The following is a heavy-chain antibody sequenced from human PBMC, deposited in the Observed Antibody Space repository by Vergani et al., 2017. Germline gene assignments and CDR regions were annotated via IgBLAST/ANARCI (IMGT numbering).Heavy chain of an antibody. D-gene: IGHD6-19*01. J-gene: IGHJ3*02. Sequence: EVQLVESGGGLVQPGGSLRLSCAASGFTFSSYSMNWVRQAPGKGLEWVSYISSSSSTIYYADSVKGRFTISRDNAKNSLYLQMNSLRAEDTALYYCAKGLTIAVAGTPFHDAFDIWGQGTMVTVSS. CDR2: ISSSSSTI. V-gene: IGHV3-48*04. CDR3: AKGLTIAVAGTPFHDAFDI. CDR1: GFTFSSYS.